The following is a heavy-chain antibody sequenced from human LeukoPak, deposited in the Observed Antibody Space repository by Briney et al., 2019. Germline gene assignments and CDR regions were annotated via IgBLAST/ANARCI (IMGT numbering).Heavy chain of an antibody. CDR1: GFTFSSYG. D-gene: IGHD2-15*01. V-gene: IGHV3-33*01. CDR2: IWYDGSNK. CDR3: ARGAVGY. Sequence: GGSLRLSCAASGFTFSSYGMHWVRQAPGKGLEWVAVIWYDGSNKYYADSVKGRFTISRDNSKNTLYLKMNSLRAEDTAVYYGARGAVGYWGQGNLVTVSS. J-gene: IGHJ4*02.